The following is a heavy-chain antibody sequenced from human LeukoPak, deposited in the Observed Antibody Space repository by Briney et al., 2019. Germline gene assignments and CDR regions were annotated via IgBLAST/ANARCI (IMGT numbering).Heavy chain of an antibody. D-gene: IGHD3-22*01. CDR3: AKDGLSSGVQGYFDY. J-gene: IGHJ4*02. V-gene: IGHV3-23*01. CDR1: GFTFSSYA. CDR2: ISGSGGST. Sequence: GGSLRLSCAASGFTFSSYAMSWVRQAPGKGREWVSAISGSGGSTYYADSVKGRFTIPRDNSKHTLYLQMNSLRAEDTAVYYCAKDGLSSGVQGYFDYWGQGTLVTVSS.